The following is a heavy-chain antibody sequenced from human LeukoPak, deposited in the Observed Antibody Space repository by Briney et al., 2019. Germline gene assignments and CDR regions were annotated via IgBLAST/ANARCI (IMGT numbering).Heavy chain of an antibody. D-gene: IGHD2-8*01. CDR2: INHSGST. J-gene: IGHJ6*02. Sequence: PSETLSLTCAVYGGSFSGYYWSWLRQPPGKGLEWIGEINHSGSTNYNPSLKSRVTISVDTSNNQFSLKLSSVTAADTAVYYCARSNPYYYYYGMDVWGQGTTVTVSS. V-gene: IGHV4-34*01. CDR1: GGSFSGYY. CDR3: ARSNPYYYYYGMDV.